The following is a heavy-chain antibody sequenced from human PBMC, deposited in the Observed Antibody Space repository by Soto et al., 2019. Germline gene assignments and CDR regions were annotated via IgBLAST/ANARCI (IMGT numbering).Heavy chain of an antibody. D-gene: IGHD2-15*01. CDR2: ISYDGSNK. CDR1: GFTFSSYA. V-gene: IGHV3-30-3*01. J-gene: IGHJ4*02. Sequence: QVQLVESGGGVVQPGRSLRLSCAASGFTFSSYAMHWVRQAPGKGLEWVAVISYDGSNKYYADSVKGRFTISRDNSKNTLYLQMNSLRAEDTAVYYCARSLGYCSGGSCYYFDYWGQGNMVTVYS. CDR3: ARSLGYCSGGSCYYFDY.